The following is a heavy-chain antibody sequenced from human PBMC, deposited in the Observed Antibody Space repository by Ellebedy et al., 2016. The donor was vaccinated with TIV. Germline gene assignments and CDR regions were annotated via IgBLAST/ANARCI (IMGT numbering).Heavy chain of an antibody. Sequence: SVKVSCXASGGTFSSYAISWVRQAPGQGLEWMGGIIPIFGTANYAQKFQGRVTITADKSTSTAYMELSSLRSEDTAVYYCARRMGQWLDAYFDYWGQGTLVTVSS. J-gene: IGHJ4*02. V-gene: IGHV1-69*06. CDR1: GGTFSSYA. D-gene: IGHD6-19*01. CDR2: IIPIFGTA. CDR3: ARRMGQWLDAYFDY.